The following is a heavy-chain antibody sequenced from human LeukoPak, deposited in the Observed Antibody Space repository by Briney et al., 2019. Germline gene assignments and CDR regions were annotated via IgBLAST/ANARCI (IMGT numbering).Heavy chain of an antibody. CDR1: GGSFSGYY. CDR2: IYYSGST. D-gene: IGHD2-2*02. J-gene: IGHJ5*02. Sequence: SETLSLTCAVYGGSFSGYYWSWIRQPPGKGLEWIGYIYYSGSTNYNPSLKSRVTISVDTSKNQFSLKLSSMTAADTAVYYCARVACSSTSCYNGGYNWFDPWGQGTLVTVSS. V-gene: IGHV4-59*01. CDR3: ARVACSSTSCYNGGYNWFDP.